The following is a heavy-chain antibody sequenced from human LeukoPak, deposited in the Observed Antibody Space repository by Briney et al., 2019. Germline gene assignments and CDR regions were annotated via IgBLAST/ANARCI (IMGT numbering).Heavy chain of an antibody. CDR1: GGSISSSSYY. CDR3: ARAAAGTVFDY. CDR2: IYYSGGT. V-gene: IGHV4-39*01. D-gene: IGHD6-13*01. J-gene: IGHJ4*02. Sequence: SETLSLTCTVSGGSISSSSYYWGWIRQPPGKGLEWIGSIYYSGGTYYNPSLKSRVTISVDTSKNQFSLKLSSVTAADTAVYYCARAAAGTVFDYWGQGTLVTVSS.